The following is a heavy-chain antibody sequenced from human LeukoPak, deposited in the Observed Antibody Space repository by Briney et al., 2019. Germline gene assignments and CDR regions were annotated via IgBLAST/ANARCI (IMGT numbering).Heavy chain of an antibody. CDR3: ARDLSHRYYHRTGYAFDY. CDR1: GYTFTSYA. CDR2: INPSGGTT. V-gene: IGHV1-46*01. J-gene: IGHJ4*02. D-gene: IGHD3-22*01. Sequence: GASVKVSCKASGYTFTSYAMNWVRRAPGQGLEWMGIINPSGGTTNYAQKFQGRVTMTRDTSTSTVYMDLSSLRSEDTAVYYCARDLSHRYYHRTGYAFDYWGQGTLVTVSS.